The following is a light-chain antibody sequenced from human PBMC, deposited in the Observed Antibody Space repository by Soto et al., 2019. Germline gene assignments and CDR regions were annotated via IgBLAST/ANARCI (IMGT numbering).Light chain of an antibody. CDR3: QQSYSTPIT. V-gene: IGKV1-39*01. J-gene: IGKJ5*01. CDR1: QNITSY. CDR2: AAF. Sequence: DIQMTQSPSSLSASVGDRVTITCRASQNITSYLNWYQQRPGKAPKLLIYAAFSLQSGVPSRFSGSGSGTDFTLSISSLQPEDFATYYCQQSYSTPITFGQGTRLEIK.